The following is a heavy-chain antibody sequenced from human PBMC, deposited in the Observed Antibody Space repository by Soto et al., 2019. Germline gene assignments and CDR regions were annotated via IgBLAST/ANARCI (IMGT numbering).Heavy chain of an antibody. V-gene: IGHV4-59*01. CDR1: GGSISSYY. J-gene: IGHJ4*02. CDR3: ARFGRHCSSTSCYEY. CDR2: IYYSGST. Sequence: SETLSLTCTGSGGSISSYYWSWIRQPPGKGLEWIGYIYYSGSTNYNPSLKSRVTISVDTSKNQFSLKLSSVTAADTAVYYCARFGRHCSSTSCYEYWGQGTLVTVSS. D-gene: IGHD2-2*01.